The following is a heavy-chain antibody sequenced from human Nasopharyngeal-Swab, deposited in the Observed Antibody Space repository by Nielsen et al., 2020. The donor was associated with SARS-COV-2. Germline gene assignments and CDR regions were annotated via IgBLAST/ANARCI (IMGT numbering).Heavy chain of an antibody. CDR1: GFTVSSNY. CDR3: ASGVKGYCSGGSCYSHAFDI. D-gene: IGHD2-15*01. Sequence: GGSLRLSCAASGFTVSSNYMSWVRQAPGKGLEWVSVIYSGGSTYYADSVKGRFTISRDNSKNTLYLQMNSLRAEDTAVYYCASGVKGYCSGGSCYSHAFDIWGQGTMVTVSS. V-gene: IGHV3-66*01. CDR2: IYSGGST. J-gene: IGHJ3*02.